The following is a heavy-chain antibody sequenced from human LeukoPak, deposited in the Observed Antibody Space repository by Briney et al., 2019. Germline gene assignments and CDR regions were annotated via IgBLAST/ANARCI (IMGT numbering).Heavy chain of an antibody. V-gene: IGHV3-20*04. CDR3: ARGHNYARPYFDY. J-gene: IGHJ4*02. Sequence: GGSLRLSCAASGFTFDDYGMSWVRQAPGKGLEWVSGINWNGGSTGYADSVKGRFTISRDNAENSLYLQMNSLRPEDSAIYYCARGHNYARPYFDYWGQGTLVTVSS. D-gene: IGHD3-10*02. CDR1: GFTFDDYG. CDR2: INWNGGST.